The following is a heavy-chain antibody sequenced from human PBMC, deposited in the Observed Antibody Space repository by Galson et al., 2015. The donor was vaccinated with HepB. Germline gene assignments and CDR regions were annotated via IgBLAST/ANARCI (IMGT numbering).Heavy chain of an antibody. D-gene: IGHD6-6*01. CDR2: INPSGGST. V-gene: IGHV1-46*03. CDR3: ARESSSSYWGGYYYYMDV. CDR1: GYTFTSYY. Sequence: SVKVSCKASGYTFTSYYMHWVRQAPGQGLEWMGIINPSGGSTSYAQKFQGRVTMTRDTSTSTVYMELSSLRSEDTAVYYCARESSSSYWGGYYYYMDVWGKGTTVTVSS. J-gene: IGHJ6*03.